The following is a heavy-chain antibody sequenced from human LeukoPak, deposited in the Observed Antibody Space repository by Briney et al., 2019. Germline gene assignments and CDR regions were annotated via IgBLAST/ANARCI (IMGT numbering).Heavy chain of an antibody. Sequence: SGESLRLSCAASGFTFTTYWMSWVRQAPGKGLEWVSAISGSGGSTYYADSVKGRFTISRENSKNTLYLQMNSLRAEDTAVYYCAKDSAKKYDDYWGQGTLVTVSS. CDR2: ISGSGGST. J-gene: IGHJ4*02. CDR1: GFTFTTYW. V-gene: IGHV3-23*01. D-gene: IGHD2/OR15-2a*01. CDR3: AKDSAKKYDDY.